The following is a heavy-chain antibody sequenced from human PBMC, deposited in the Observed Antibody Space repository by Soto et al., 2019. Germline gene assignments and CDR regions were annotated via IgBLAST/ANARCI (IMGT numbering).Heavy chain of an antibody. CDR2: INPNSGGT. CDR1: GYTFTGYY. D-gene: IGHD3-10*01. CDR3: ARLLAGSGSYYSPLYLDY. V-gene: IGHV1-2*02. Sequence: ASVKVSCKASGYTFTGYYMHWVRQAPGQGLEWMGWINPNSGGTNYAQKFQGRVTMTRDTSISTAYMELSRLRSDDTAVYYCARLLAGSGSYYSPLYLDYWGQGTLVTVSS. J-gene: IGHJ4*02.